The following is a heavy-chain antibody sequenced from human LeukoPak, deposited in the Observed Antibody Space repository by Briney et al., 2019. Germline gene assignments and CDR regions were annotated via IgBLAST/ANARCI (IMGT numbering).Heavy chain of an antibody. CDR2: ISYTGST. CDR1: GYSVTTYS. D-gene: IGHD6-13*01. Sequence: PSETLSLTCTVSGYSVTTYSWSWIRQPPGKGLEFIGYISYTGSTNYNPSLKSRLSISLDTSKNQFSLRLSSVTAADTAVYYCGRVSAAAVEPWGKGTTVTISS. J-gene: IGHJ6*04. CDR3: GRVSAAAVEP. V-gene: IGHV4-59*02.